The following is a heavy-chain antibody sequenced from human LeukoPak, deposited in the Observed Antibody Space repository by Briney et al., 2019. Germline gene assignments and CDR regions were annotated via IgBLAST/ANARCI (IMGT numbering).Heavy chain of an antibody. CDR3: AREDEGSDNDGMDG. CDR2: IKQDGSEK. J-gene: IGHJ6*01. V-gene: IGHV3-7*01. CDR1: GFTFSSYW. Sequence: GGSLRLSCAASGFTFSSYWMSWVRQAPGKGLEWVANIKQDGSEKYYVDSVKGRFTISRDNAKNSLSLQMNSLRAEDTAVYYCAREDEGSDNDGMDGWGQGTTVTASS. D-gene: IGHD6-19*01.